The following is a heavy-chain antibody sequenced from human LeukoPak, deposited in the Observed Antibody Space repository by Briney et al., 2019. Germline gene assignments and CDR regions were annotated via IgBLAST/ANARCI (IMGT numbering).Heavy chain of an antibody. CDR3: ARYYDSLAFFDF. CDR2: IYYSGSS. CDR1: GGSISSAGYY. D-gene: IGHD3-9*01. J-gene: IGHJ4*02. V-gene: IGHV4-30-4*01. Sequence: PSETLYLTCTVSGGSISSAGYYWSWVRQPPGMGLEWIGYIYYSGSSYYNPSLKSRVTMSVDTSRNQFSLSLTSVTAADTAVYYCARYYDSLAFFDFWGQGTLVTVSS.